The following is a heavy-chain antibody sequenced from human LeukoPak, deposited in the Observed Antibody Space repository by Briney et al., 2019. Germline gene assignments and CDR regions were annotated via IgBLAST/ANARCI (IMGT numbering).Heavy chain of an antibody. CDR3: ARPYNWNALSHFDY. CDR2: ISYDGSNK. J-gene: IGHJ4*02. CDR1: GFTFSSYA. Sequence: PGGSLRLSCAASGFTFSSYAMHWARQAPGKGLEWVAVISYDGSNKYYADSVKGRFTISRDNSKNTLYLQMNSLRAEDTAVYYCARPYNWNALSHFDYWGQGTLVTVSS. V-gene: IGHV3-30*04. D-gene: IGHD1-20*01.